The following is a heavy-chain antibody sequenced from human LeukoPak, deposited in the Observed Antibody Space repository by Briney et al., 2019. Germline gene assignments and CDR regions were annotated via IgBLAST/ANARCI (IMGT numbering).Heavy chain of an antibody. V-gene: IGHV3-74*01. CDR2: IISDGSSA. D-gene: IGHD4-11*01. J-gene: IGHJ4*02. CDR3: VRDSNYHPDC. Sequence: SGGSLRLSCAASGFTFKDYWMHWVRQVPGKGLVWVARIISDGSSASYADSVKGRFTMSRDNAKNTLYLQMNSLRAEDTAVYYCVRDSNYHPDCWGQGTLATVSS. CDR1: GFTFKDYW.